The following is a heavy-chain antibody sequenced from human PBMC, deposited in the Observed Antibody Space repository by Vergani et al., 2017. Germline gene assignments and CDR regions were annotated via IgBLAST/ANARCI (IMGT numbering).Heavy chain of an antibody. CDR1: GGSFSGYY. CDR3: ARGGYCSGGSCYSAKNLLYYFDY. CDR2: INHSGST. V-gene: IGHV4-34*01. D-gene: IGHD2-15*01. J-gene: IGHJ4*02. Sequence: QVQLQQWGAGLLKPSETLSLTCAVYGGSFSGYYWSWIRQPPGKGLEWIGEINHSGSTNYNPSLKSRVTISVDTSKNQFSLKLSSVTAADTAVYYCARGGYCSGGSCYSAKNLLYYFDYWGQGTLVTVSS.